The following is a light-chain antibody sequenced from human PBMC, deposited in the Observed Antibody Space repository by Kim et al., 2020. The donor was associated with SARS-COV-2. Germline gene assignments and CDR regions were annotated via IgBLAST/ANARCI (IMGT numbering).Light chain of an antibody. J-gene: IGKJ2*01. Sequence: SSSVGDRVTITCRASQSISSYLNWYQQKPGKAPKLLIYAASSLQSGVPSRFSCSGSGTDFTLTISSLRPEDFATYYCQQSYSTPYTFGQGTKLEI. CDR3: QQSYSTPYT. V-gene: IGKV1-39*01. CDR2: AAS. CDR1: QSISSY.